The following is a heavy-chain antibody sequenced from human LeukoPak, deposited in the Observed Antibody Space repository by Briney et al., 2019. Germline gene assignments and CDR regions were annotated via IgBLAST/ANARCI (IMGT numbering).Heavy chain of an antibody. CDR1: GGSISSSSYY. V-gene: IGHV4-39*01. Sequence: SETLSLTCTVSGGSISSSSYYWGWIRQPPGKGLEWIGSIYYSGSTYYNPSLKSRVTISVDTSKNQFSLKLSSVTAADTAVYYCATWTLLLWFGEFSAFDIWGQGTMVTVSS. D-gene: IGHD3-10*01. CDR2: IYYSGST. J-gene: IGHJ3*02. CDR3: ATWTLLLWFGEFSAFDI.